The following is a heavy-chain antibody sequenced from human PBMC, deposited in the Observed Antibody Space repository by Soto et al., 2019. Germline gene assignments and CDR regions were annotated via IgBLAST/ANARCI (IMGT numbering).Heavy chain of an antibody. CDR1: GGTFSSYA. Sequence: SVKVSCKASGGTFSSYAISWVRQAPGQGLEWMGGIIPIFGTANYAQKFQGRVTITADESTSTAYVELSSLRSEDTAVYYCARDQNNGYNYSVVYWGQGTLVTVSS. V-gene: IGHV1-69*13. CDR2: IIPIFGTA. CDR3: ARDQNNGYNYSVVY. J-gene: IGHJ4*02. D-gene: IGHD5-12*01.